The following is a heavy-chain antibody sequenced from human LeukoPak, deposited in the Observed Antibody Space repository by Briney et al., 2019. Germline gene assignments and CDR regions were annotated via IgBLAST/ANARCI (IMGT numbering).Heavy chain of an antibody. CDR1: GGSISSSSYY. CDR3: ARLAGGWQIDY. V-gene: IGHV4-39*01. D-gene: IGHD2-15*01. J-gene: IGHJ4*02. Sequence: SETLSLTCTVSGGSISSSSYYWGWIRQPPGKGLEWIGSIYYSGSTYYNPSLKSRVTISVDTSKNQFSLKLSSVTAADTAVYYCARLAGGWQIDYWGQGTLVTVSS. CDR2: IYYSGST.